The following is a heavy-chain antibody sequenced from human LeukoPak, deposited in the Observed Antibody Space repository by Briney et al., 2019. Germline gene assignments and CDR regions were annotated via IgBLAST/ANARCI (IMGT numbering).Heavy chain of an antibody. D-gene: IGHD3-10*02. J-gene: IGHJ6*04. CDR3: AELGITMIGGV. V-gene: IGHV3-64*01. CDR2: ITNNGGST. Sequence: GGSLRLSCGASGFTFSNYAMHWVRQAPGKGLEYVSAITNNGGSTYYTNSVKGRFTISRDNAKNSLYLQMNSLRAEDTAVYYCAELGITMIGGVWGKGTTVTISS. CDR1: GFTFSNYA.